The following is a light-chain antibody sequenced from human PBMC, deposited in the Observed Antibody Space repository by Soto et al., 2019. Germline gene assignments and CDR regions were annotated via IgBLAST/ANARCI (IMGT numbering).Light chain of an antibody. Sequence: DIQMTQSPSSLSASVGERVTITCRASQGISNYLAWYQQKPGKVPKLLIYAASTLPSGVPSQFNRNGYVTDFTLTISSLQPEDVASYYCQNYNSAPLTFGPGTEVDIK. J-gene: IGKJ3*01. V-gene: IGKV1-27*01. CDR3: QNYNSAPLT. CDR2: AAS. CDR1: QGISNY.